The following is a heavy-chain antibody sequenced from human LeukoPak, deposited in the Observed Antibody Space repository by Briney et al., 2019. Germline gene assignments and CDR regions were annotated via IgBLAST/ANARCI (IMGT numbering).Heavy chain of an antibody. CDR3: ARDVSTDNWFDP. D-gene: IGHD2/OR15-2a*01. J-gene: IGHJ5*02. Sequence: SETLSLTCTVSGGSISSGSYYWSWIRQPAGKGLEWIGRIYTSGSTNYNPSLKSRVTISVDTSKNQFSLKLSSVTAADTAVYYCARDVSTDNWFDPWGQGNLVTVSS. CDR2: IYTSGST. CDR1: GGSISSGSYY. V-gene: IGHV4-61*02.